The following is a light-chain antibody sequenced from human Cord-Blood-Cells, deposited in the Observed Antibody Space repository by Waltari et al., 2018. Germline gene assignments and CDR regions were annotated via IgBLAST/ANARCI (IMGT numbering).Light chain of an antibody. Sequence: QSALTPPASVSGSPGQSITIPCTGTSSAVGSYNLTALYQQHPGKAPKLIIYEGSKRPSGVSNRFSGSKSGNTASLTISGLQAEDEADYYCCSYAGSSTWVFGGGTKLTVL. J-gene: IGLJ3*02. CDR1: SSAVGSYNL. V-gene: IGLV2-23*01. CDR3: CSYAGSSTWV. CDR2: EGS.